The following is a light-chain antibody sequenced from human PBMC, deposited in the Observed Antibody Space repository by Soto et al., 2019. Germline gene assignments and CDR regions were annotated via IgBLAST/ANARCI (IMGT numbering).Light chain of an antibody. CDR2: DES. Sequence: EIVLTQSPATLSLSPGERATLSCRASQSVGSFLAWYQQKSGPATRLLIYDESNRATGIAARFSGSGSGTDFTLTISSLESEHFAVYYCQQRSNWPLTFGGGTKVEIK. CDR3: QQRSNWPLT. J-gene: IGKJ4*01. CDR1: QSVGSF. V-gene: IGKV3-11*01.